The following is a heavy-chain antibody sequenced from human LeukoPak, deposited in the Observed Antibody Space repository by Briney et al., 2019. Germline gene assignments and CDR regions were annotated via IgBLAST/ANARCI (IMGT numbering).Heavy chain of an antibody. CDR2: IYPGDSDT. CDR3: ARPTREYYGGNTYWYFDL. D-gene: IGHD4-23*01. CDR1: GYSFTSYW. Sequence: GESLKISCKGSGYSFTSYWIGWVRQMPGKGLEWMGIIYPGDSDTRYSPSFQGQVTISADKSISTAYLQWSSLKASDTAMYYCARPTREYYGGNTYWYFDLWGRGTLSLSPQ. J-gene: IGHJ2*01. V-gene: IGHV5-51*01.